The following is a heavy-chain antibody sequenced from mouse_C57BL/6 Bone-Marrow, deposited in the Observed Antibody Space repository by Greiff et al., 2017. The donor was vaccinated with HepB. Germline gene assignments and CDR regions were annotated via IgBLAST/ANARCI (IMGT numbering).Heavy chain of an antibody. CDR2: ISNGGGST. Sequence: DVMLVESGGGLVQPGGSLKLSCAASGFTFSDYYMYWVRQTPEKRLEWVAYISNGGGSTYYPDTVKGRFTISRDNAKNTLYLQMSRLKSEDTAMYYCARQHGSSLWYFDVWGTGTTVTVSS. J-gene: IGHJ1*03. V-gene: IGHV5-12*01. D-gene: IGHD1-1*01. CDR1: GFTFSDYY. CDR3: ARQHGSSLWYFDV.